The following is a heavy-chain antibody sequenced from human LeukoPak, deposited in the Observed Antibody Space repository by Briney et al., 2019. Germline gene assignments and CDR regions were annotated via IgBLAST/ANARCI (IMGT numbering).Heavy chain of an antibody. V-gene: IGHV1-46*01. J-gene: IGHJ4*02. Sequence: ASVKVSCKASGYSFTNYYIHWVRQAPGQGLEWTGIINPSGGSTSYAQKFQGRVTMTRDTSTSTVYMELSSLRSEDTAVYYCARYGPYSDSSRSRFDYWGQGTLVTVSS. D-gene: IGHD6-6*01. CDR2: INPSGGST. CDR3: ARYGPYSDSSRSRFDY. CDR1: GYSFTNYY.